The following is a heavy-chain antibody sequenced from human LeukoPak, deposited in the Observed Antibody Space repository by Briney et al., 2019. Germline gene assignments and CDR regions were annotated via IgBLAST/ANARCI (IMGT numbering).Heavy chain of an antibody. CDR2: LSYSNTTR. D-gene: IGHD6-19*01. J-gene: IGHJ4*02. V-gene: IGHV3-48*01. Sequence: GGSLRLSCAASGFTFSNSSVNWVRQAPGKGLEWVSYLSYSNTTRYYADSVKGRFTISRDNSKNTLYLQMNSLRAEDTAVYYCAKLYAPVVAGDDYWGQGTLVTVSS. CDR3: AKLYAPVVAGDDY. CDR1: GFTFSNSS.